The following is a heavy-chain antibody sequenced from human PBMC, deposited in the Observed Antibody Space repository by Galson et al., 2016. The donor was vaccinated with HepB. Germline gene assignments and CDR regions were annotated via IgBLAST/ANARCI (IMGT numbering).Heavy chain of an antibody. CDR2: IYYSGTT. J-gene: IGHJ3*01. CDR1: GGSISSSSYF. D-gene: IGHD6-19*01. V-gene: IGHV4-39*01. Sequence: TLSLTCTVSGGSISSSSYFWAWIRQPPGKGLDWIGSIYYSGTTHYNPSLRSRVSISVDTSKNQFSLRLTSVSAADTAMYSCARQDRAGLVNFWGQGTMVTVSS. CDR3: ARQDRAGLVNF.